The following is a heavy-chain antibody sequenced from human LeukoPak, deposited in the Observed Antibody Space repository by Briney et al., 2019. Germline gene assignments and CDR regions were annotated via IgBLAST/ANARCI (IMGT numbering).Heavy chain of an antibody. Sequence: TSSETLSLTCTVSGDSISSHYWSWIRQPPGKGLEWIGYIYYSGSTNYNPSLKSRVTISVDTSKNQFSLKLSSVTAADTAVYYCAGYYDFWSGYLYWGQGTLVTVSS. CDR3: AGYYDFWSGYLY. CDR1: GDSISSHY. V-gene: IGHV4-59*11. D-gene: IGHD3-3*01. J-gene: IGHJ4*02. CDR2: IYYSGST.